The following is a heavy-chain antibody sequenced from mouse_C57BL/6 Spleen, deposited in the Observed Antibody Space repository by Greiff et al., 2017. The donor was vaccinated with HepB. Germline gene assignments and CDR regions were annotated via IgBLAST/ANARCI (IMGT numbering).Heavy chain of an antibody. V-gene: IGHV6-3*01. Sequence: EVKLEESGGGLVQPGGSMKLSCVASGFTFSNYWMNWVRQSPEKGLEWVAQIRLKSDNYAAHYAESVKGRFTISREDSKSSVYLQMNNLRAEDTGSYYCAPDDYAGEYWGQGTSVTVSS. CDR2: IRLKSDNYAA. CDR1: GFTFSNYW. CDR3: APDDYAGEY. J-gene: IGHJ4*01. D-gene: IGHD2-4*01.